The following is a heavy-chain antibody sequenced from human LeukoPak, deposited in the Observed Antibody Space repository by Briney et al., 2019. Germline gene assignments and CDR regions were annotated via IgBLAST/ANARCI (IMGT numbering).Heavy chain of an antibody. Sequence: GGSLRLSCAASGFTYSSYGMHWVRQAPGKGLEWVAFIRYDGSNKYYADSVKGRFTISRDNSKNTLYLQMNSLRAEDTGVYYCAKGHMVATVFSYPIDYWGQGTLVTVSS. J-gene: IGHJ4*02. CDR2: IRYDGSNK. CDR3: AKGHMVATVFSYPIDY. CDR1: GFTYSSYG. D-gene: IGHD5-12*01. V-gene: IGHV3-30*02.